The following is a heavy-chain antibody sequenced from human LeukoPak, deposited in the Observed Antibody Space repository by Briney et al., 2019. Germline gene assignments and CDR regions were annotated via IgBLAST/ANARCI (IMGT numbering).Heavy chain of an antibody. CDR2: IYYSGST. J-gene: IGHJ4*02. V-gene: IGHV4-59*01. D-gene: IGHD3-10*01. CDR1: GGSTSSYY. CDR3: ATAGPISGRHNYFDS. Sequence: PSETLSLTCTVSGGSTSSYYWSWLRQPPGKGLEYIGYIYYSGSTNYNPSLKSRVTISVDTSKNQFSLKLTSVTAADTAVYYCATAGPISGRHNYFDSWGQGTLVTVSS.